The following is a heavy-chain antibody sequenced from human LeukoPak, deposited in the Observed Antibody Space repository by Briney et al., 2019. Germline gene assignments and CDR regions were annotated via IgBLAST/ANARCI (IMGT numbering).Heavy chain of an antibody. CDR1: GVTLSPYG. Sequence: GGSLRLSCAASGVTLSPYGMHWVRQAPGKGLEWVAVISYEGGTQHYADSVKGRFTISRDNSKNTLYLQMNSLRAEDTAVYYCVKADSGYDLLFDYWGQGTLVTVSS. V-gene: IGHV3-30*18. CDR2: ISYEGGTQ. CDR3: VKADSGYDLLFDY. D-gene: IGHD5-12*01. J-gene: IGHJ4*02.